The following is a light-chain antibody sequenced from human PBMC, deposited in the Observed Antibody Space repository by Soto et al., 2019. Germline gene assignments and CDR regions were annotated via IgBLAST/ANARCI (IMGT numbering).Light chain of an antibody. J-gene: IGLJ3*02. CDR2: EGS. CDR3: CSYAASSTWV. V-gene: IGLV2-23*01. Sequence: QSALTQPASVSGSPGQSITISCTGTSSDVGNYNLVSWYQQRPGKAPKVMIYEGSERPSGVSNRFYGSKSGNTASLTISGLQAEDEADYYCCSYAASSTWVFGGGTKLTVL. CDR1: SSDVGNYNL.